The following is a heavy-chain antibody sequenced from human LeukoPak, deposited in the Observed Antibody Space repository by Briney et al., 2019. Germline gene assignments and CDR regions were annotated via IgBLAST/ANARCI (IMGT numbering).Heavy chain of an antibody. CDR2: IRSKANSYAT. CDR1: GFTFSGSA. Sequence: PGGSLRLSCAASGFTFSGSAMHWVRQASGKGLEWVGRIRSKANSYATAYAASVKGRFTISRDDSKNTAYLQMNSLKTEDTAVYYCTRHEYSSSYTDYWGQGTLVTVSS. J-gene: IGHJ4*02. V-gene: IGHV3-73*01. D-gene: IGHD6-6*01. CDR3: TRHEYSSSYTDY.